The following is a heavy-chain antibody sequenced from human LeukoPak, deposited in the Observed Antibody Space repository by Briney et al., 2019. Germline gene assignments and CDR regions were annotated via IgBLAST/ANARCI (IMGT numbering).Heavy chain of an antibody. CDR2: INPNSGGT. D-gene: IGHD3-16*02. CDR1: GYTFTGYY. J-gene: IGHJ4*02. V-gene: IGHV1-2*02. Sequence: ASVKVSCKASGYTFTGYYMHWVRQAPGQGLEWMGWINPNSGGTNYAQKFQGRVTMTRDTSISTAYMELSRLRSDDTAVYYCARGKGQYDYVWGSYRHFDYWGQGTLVTVSS. CDR3: ARGKGQYDYVWGSYRHFDY.